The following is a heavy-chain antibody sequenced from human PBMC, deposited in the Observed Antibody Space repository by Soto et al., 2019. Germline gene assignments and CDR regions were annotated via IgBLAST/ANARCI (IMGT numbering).Heavy chain of an antibody. CDR2: INPSGRTI. D-gene: IGHD6-19*01. CDR3: TRVREWLIRIRFRYYGLDV. Sequence: GGSLRLSCVASGFTFSSFEMNWIRQAPGKGPEWIAVINPSGRTISYADSVKGRFTISRDNSKNTLYLQMNSLRTEDTAVYFCTRVREWLIRIRFRYYGLDVWGQGTTVTVSS. J-gene: IGHJ6*02. CDR1: GFTFSSFE. V-gene: IGHV3-48*03.